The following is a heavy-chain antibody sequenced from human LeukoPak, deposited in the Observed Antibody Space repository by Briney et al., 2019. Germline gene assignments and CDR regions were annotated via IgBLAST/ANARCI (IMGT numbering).Heavy chain of an antibody. V-gene: IGHV3-21*01. D-gene: IGHD5-12*01. CDR1: GFSFSSYS. Sequence: GGSLRLSCAASGFSFSSYSMNWVRQAPGKGLEWVSSISSSSSYIYYADSVKGRFTISRDNAKNSLYLQMNSLRAEDTAVYYCARSTQSGYDSDYWGQGTLVTVSS. J-gene: IGHJ4*02. CDR2: ISSSSSYI. CDR3: ARSTQSGYDSDY.